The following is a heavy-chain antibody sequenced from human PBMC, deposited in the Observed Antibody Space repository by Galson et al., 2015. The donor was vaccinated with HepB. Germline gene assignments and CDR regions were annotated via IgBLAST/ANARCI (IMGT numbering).Heavy chain of an antibody. J-gene: IGHJ4*02. V-gene: IGHV3-23*01. CDR1: GFSFSNCA. D-gene: IGHD6-19*01. CDR2: IRSSGDNT. Sequence: SLRLSCAASGFSFSNCAMSWVRQAPGKGLEWVSGIRSSGDNTYYADSVKGRFTISRDTSKNTLYLQMNSLRAEDTAVYYCARERGPLAAGYFDYWGQGTLVTVSS. CDR3: ARERGPLAAGYFDY.